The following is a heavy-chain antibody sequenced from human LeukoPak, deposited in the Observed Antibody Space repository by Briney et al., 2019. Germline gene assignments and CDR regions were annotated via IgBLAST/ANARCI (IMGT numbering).Heavy chain of an antibody. CDR2: ISSSSITI. J-gene: IGHJ4*02. D-gene: IGHD5-12*01. Sequence: VSYISSSSITIYYADSVKGRFTISRDNAKNSLYLQMNSLRAEDTAVYYCARELDGYRFDYWGQGTLVTVSS. CDR3: ARELDGYRFDY. V-gene: IGHV3-48*01.